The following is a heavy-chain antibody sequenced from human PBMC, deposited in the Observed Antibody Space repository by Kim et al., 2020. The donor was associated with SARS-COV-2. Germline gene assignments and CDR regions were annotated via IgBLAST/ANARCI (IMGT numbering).Heavy chain of an antibody. J-gene: IGHJ6*02. CDR3: ARDHGVYVGSGSYLLSFVGMDV. CDR1: GFTFSSYG. V-gene: IGHV3-33*01. D-gene: IGHD3-10*01. Sequence: GGSLRLSCAASGFTFSSYGMHWVRQAPGKGLEWVAVIWYDGSNKYYADSVKGRFTISRDNSKNTLYLQMNSLRAEDTAVYYCARDHGVYVGSGSYLLSFVGMDVWGQGTTVTVSS. CDR2: IWYDGSNK.